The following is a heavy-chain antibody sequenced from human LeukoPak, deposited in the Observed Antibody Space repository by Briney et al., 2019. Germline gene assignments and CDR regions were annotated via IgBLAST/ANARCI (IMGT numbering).Heavy chain of an antibody. V-gene: IGHV3-23*01. CDR3: AKDLKVHYDSSGYYQGFDD. CDR1: GFTFRSYA. CDR2: ISGSGGST. Sequence: GGSLRLSCAASGFTFRSYAMSWVRQAPGKGLEWVSAISGSGGSTYYADSVKGRFTISRDNSKNTLYLQMNSLRAEDTGVYYCAKDLKVHYDSSGYYQGFDDWGQGTLVTVSS. D-gene: IGHD3-22*01. J-gene: IGHJ4*02.